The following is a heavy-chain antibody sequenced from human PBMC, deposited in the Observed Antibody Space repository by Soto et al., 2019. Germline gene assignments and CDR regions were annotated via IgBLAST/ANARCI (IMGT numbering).Heavy chain of an antibody. Sequence: QVQLVESGGGVVQPGRSRRLTCAGSGFTFSSNGMHWVRQAPGKGLEWVALVSYDGSKKYYADSVKGRFTIFRDNSENALSLQMHSLRDEDTAVYYCARWFGGSMYDTSGTFESWGQGTLVTVSS. J-gene: IGHJ5*01. CDR3: ARWFGGSMYDTSGTFES. V-gene: IGHV3-30*03. D-gene: IGHD3-22*01. CDR2: VSYDGSKK. CDR1: GFTFSSNG.